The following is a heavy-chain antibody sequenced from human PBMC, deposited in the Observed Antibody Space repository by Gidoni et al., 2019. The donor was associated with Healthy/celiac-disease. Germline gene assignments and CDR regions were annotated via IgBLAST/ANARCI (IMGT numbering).Heavy chain of an antibody. V-gene: IGHV3-23*01. Sequence: EVQLLESGGGLVQPGGSLRLSCAASGFTFSSYAMSWVRQAPGKGMEWVSAISGSGGRTYYADSVKGRFTISRDNSKNTLYLQMNSLRAEDTAVYYCAKVPIAVAGTSYFDLWGRGTLVTVSS. CDR2: ISGSGGRT. CDR1: GFTFSSYA. D-gene: IGHD6-19*01. CDR3: AKVPIAVAGTSYFDL. J-gene: IGHJ2*01.